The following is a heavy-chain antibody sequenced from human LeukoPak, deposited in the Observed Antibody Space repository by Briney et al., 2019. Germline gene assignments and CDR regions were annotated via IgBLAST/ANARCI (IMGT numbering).Heavy chain of an antibody. CDR3: AKAGIYDYVWGSYLVD. Sequence: GGSLRLSCAASGFTFSNYWMSWVRQAPGKGLEWVSATSSSDPGTYYADSVRGRFTISRDNSKNTLYLQMNSLRAEDTAVYYCAKAGIYDYVWGSYLVDWGQGTLVTVSS. CDR2: TSSSDPGT. CDR1: GFTFSNYW. V-gene: IGHV3-23*01. J-gene: IGHJ4*02. D-gene: IGHD3-16*01.